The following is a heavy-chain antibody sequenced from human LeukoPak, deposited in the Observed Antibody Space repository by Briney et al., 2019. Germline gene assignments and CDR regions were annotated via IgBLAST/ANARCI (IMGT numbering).Heavy chain of an antibody. V-gene: IGHV3-21*01. J-gene: IGHJ5*02. CDR3: ARGYYDSSGYSFRSNNWFDR. CDR2: ISSSSSYI. Sequence: GGSLRLSCAASGFTFSSYSMNWVRQAPGKGLEWVSSISSSSSYIYYADSVKGRFTISRDNAKNSLYLQMNSLRAEDTAVYYCARGYYDSSGYSFRSNNWFDRWGQGTLVTVSS. D-gene: IGHD3-22*01. CDR1: GFTFSSYS.